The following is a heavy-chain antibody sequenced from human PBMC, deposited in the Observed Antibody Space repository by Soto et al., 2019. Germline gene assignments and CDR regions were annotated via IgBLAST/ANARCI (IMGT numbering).Heavy chain of an antibody. Sequence: GASVKVSCKASGYTFTSHGISWVRQTPGQGLEWMGWISVNNGKTHYAQKLQGRVTMTADTSTSTAYMELRSLRSEDTATYYCARDGNWNYENWGQGTLVTVSS. CDR3: ARDGNWNYEN. CDR1: GYTFTSHG. V-gene: IGHV1-18*04. D-gene: IGHD1-7*01. CDR2: ISVNNGKT. J-gene: IGHJ4*02.